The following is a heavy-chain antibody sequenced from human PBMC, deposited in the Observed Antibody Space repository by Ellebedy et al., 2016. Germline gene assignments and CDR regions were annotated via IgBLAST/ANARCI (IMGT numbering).Heavy chain of an antibody. Sequence: SETLSLTCAVYGGSFSGYYWSWIRQPPGKGLEWIGEINHSGSTNYNPSLKSRVTTSVDTSKNQFSLKLSSVTAADTAVYYCAREGRGIAVAGPDYWGQGTLVTVSS. V-gene: IGHV4-34*01. J-gene: IGHJ4*02. CDR2: INHSGST. CDR1: GGSFSGYY. D-gene: IGHD6-19*01. CDR3: AREGRGIAVAGPDY.